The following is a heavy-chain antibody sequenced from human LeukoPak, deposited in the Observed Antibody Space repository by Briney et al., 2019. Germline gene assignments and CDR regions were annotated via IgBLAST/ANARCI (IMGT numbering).Heavy chain of an antibody. D-gene: IGHD2-15*01. J-gene: IGHJ6*02. V-gene: IGHV1-3*01. CDR2: INAGNGDT. CDR3: ARGTGCTGGSCSYYGMDV. Sequence: ASVRVSCKGSGYTFSSYAMHWVRQDPGQRLEWMGWINAGNGDTKYSQKFQGRVTITRDTSATTAYMELSSLRSEDTAVYYCARGTGCTGGSCSYYGMDVWGQGTTVTVSS. CDR1: GYTFSSYA.